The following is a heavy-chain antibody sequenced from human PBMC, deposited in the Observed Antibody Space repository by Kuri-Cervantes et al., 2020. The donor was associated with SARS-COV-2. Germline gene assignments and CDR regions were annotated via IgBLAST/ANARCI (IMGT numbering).Heavy chain of an antibody. Sequence: SVKVSCKASGGTFGSYAISWVRQAPGQGLEWMGGIIPIFGTANYAQKFQGRVTITADESTSTAYMELSSLRSEDTAVYYCARGGWTTVTTQPSYYYYYYYMDVWGKGTTVTVSS. V-gene: IGHV1-69*13. CDR2: IIPIFGTA. CDR1: GGTFGSYA. J-gene: IGHJ6*03. CDR3: ARGGWTTVTTQPSYYYYYYYMDV. D-gene: IGHD4-11*01.